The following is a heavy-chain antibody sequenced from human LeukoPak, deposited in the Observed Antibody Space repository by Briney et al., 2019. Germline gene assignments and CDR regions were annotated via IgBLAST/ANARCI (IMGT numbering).Heavy chain of an antibody. Sequence: GRSLRLSCAASGFTFSSYAMHWVRQAPGKGLEWVAVISYDGSNKYYADSVKGRFTISRDNSKNTLYLQMNSLRAEDTAVYYCATTGIVGATTLGYWGQGTLVTVSS. CDR1: GFTFSSYA. CDR3: ATTGIVGATTLGY. J-gene: IGHJ4*02. D-gene: IGHD1-26*01. CDR2: ISYDGSNK. V-gene: IGHV3-30*04.